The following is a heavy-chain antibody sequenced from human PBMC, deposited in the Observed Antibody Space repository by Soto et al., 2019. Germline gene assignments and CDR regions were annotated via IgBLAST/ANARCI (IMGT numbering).Heavy chain of an antibody. Sequence: PGGSLRLSCAASGFTFSSYAMSWVRQAPGKGLEWVSAISGSGGSTYYADSVKGRFTISRDNSKNTLYLQMNSLRAEDTAVYYCAKSFPISRGSRGSHFDYWGQGTLVTVSS. CDR1: GFTFSSYA. D-gene: IGHD3-22*01. V-gene: IGHV3-23*01. J-gene: IGHJ4*02. CDR3: AKSFPISRGSRGSHFDY. CDR2: ISGSGGST.